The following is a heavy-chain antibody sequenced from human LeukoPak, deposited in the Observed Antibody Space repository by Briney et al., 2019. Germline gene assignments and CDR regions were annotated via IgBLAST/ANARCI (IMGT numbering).Heavy chain of an antibody. CDR2: IYYSGTT. CDR3: ARGLTYYDILTAYYTFPYFHY. CDR1: GGSISSHY. V-gene: IGHV4-59*11. J-gene: IGHJ4*02. Sequence: SETLSLTCTVSGGSISSHYWSWIRQPPGRGLEWIGYIYYSGTTNYNPSLKSRVTISVDTSKNQFSLKLSSVTAADTAVYYCARGLTYYDILTAYYTFPYFHYWGQGTLVTVSS. D-gene: IGHD3-9*01.